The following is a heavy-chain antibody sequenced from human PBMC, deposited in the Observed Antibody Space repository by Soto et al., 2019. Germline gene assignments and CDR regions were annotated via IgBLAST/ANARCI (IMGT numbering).Heavy chain of an antibody. V-gene: IGHV3-23*01. CDR2: ISGSGNII. Sequence: EVQLLESGGDLVQTGGSLRLSCAASGFAFGNYAVTWVRQAQGKGLEWVSSISGSGNIIYYADSVKGRFIISRDNSKNTLYLQVNSLGAYDTAVYYCAKDPNGDYMGAFDDWGQGTLVTVSS. D-gene: IGHD4-17*01. CDR3: AKDPNGDYMGAFDD. CDR1: GFAFGNYA. J-gene: IGHJ4*02.